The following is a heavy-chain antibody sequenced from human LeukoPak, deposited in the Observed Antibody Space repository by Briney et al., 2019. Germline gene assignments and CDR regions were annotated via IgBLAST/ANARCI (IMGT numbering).Heavy chain of an antibody. CDR2: ISSSSSYI. CDR1: GFTFSSYS. D-gene: IGHD2-2*02. CDR3: AIDAPGVVVVPAAIMST. V-gene: IGHV3-21*01. J-gene: IGHJ4*02. Sequence: GGSLRLSCAASGFTFSSYSMNWVRQAPGKGLEWVSSISSSSSYIYYADSVKGRFTISRDNSKNTLYLQMNSLRAEDTAVYYCAIDAPGVVVVPAAIMSTRGQGTLVTVSS.